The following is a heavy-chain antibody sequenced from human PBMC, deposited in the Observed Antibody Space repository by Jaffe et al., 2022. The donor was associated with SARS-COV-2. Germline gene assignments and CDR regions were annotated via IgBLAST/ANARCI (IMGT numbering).Heavy chain of an antibody. CDR1: GFTFSSYA. Sequence: QVQLVESGGGVVQPGRSLRLSCAASGFTFSSYAMHWVRQAPGKGLEWVAVISYDGSNKYYADSVKGRFTISRDNSKNTLYLQMNSLRAEDTAVYYCARAGYQLLFFPPDAFDIWGQGTMVTVSS. D-gene: IGHD2-2*01. CDR2: ISYDGSNK. V-gene: IGHV3-30*04. J-gene: IGHJ3*02. CDR3: ARAGYQLLFFPPDAFDI.